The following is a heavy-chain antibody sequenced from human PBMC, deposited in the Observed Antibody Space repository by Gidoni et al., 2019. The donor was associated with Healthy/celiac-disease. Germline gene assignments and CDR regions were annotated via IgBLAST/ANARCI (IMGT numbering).Heavy chain of an antibody. J-gene: IGHJ4*02. CDR1: GFTFDDYA. CDR2: ISWNSGSI. Sequence: EVQLVESGGGLVQPGRSLRLSCAASGFTFDDYAMHWVRQAPGKGLEWVSGISWNSGSIGYADSVKGRFTISRDNAKNSLYLQMNSLRAEDTALYYCANLYYWGQGTLVTVSS. V-gene: IGHV3-9*01. CDR3: ANLYY.